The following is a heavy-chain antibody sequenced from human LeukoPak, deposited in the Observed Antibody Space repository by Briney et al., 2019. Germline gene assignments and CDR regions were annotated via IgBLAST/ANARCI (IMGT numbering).Heavy chain of an antibody. CDR1: GYTFASYG. J-gene: IGHJ4*02. V-gene: IGHV1-18*01. D-gene: IGHD3-10*01. CDR2: ISAYNGNT. CDR3: ARITYYYGSGSYYAPGY. Sequence: ASVKVSCKASGYTFASYGISWVRQAPGQGLEWMGWISAYNGNTNYAQKLQGRVTMTTDTSTSTAYMELRSLRSDDTAVYYCARITYYYGSGSYYAPGYWGQGTLVTVSS.